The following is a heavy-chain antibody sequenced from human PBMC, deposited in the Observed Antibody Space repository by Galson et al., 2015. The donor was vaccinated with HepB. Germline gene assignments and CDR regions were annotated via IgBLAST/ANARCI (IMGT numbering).Heavy chain of an antibody. D-gene: IGHD3-3*01. CDR1: GYTFTSYD. J-gene: IGHJ6*02. Sequence: SVKVSCKASGYTFTSYDINWVRQAAGQGLEWMGWMNPNSGNTGYAQKFQGRVTMTRNTPISTAYMELSSLRSEDTAVYYCATGVLRFLEWLLVPYYYGMDVWGQGTTVTVSS. V-gene: IGHV1-8*01. CDR2: MNPNSGNT. CDR3: ATGVLRFLEWLLVPYYYGMDV.